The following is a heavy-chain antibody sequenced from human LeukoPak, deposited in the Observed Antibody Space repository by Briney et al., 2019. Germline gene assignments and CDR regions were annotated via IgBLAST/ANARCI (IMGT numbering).Heavy chain of an antibody. J-gene: IGHJ4*02. V-gene: IGHV3-23*01. Sequence: GGSLRLSCAASGFTFSSYAMSWVRQAAGKGLEWVSSISSSSGSTYYADSVKGRFTISRDYFKNTLFLQMNSLRAEDTAVYYCAKDLYTYGTTPLDYWGQGTLVTVSS. D-gene: IGHD4-17*01. CDR2: ISSSSGST. CDR1: GFTFSSYA. CDR3: AKDLYTYGTTPLDY.